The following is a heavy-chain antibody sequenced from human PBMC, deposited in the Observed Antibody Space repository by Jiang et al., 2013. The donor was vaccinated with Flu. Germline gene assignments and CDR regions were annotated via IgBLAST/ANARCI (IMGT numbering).Heavy chain of an antibody. CDR3: ARSLEPSSMVTSGCGY. CDR2: ISYDGSNK. CDR1: GFTFSSYA. Sequence: VQLVESGGGVVQPGRSLRLSCAASGFTFSSYAMHWVRQAPGKGLEWVAVISYDGSNKYYADSVKGRFTISRDNSKNTLYLQMNSLRAEDTAVYYCARSLEPSSMVTSGCGYWGQGT. V-gene: IGHV3-30*04. J-gene: IGHJ4*02. D-gene: IGHD5-18*01.